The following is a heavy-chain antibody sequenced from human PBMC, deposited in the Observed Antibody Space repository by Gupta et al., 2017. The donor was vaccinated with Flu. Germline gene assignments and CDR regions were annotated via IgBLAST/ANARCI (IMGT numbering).Heavy chain of an antibody. CDR3: AREAGGTTVFSLRGFFDH. J-gene: IGHJ4*02. D-gene: IGHD1-26*01. Sequence: GKGLEWVSNISGGGEHIYYAYSVQGLFVIARDNARNTLSLQINGLTAEDSATYCGAREAGGTTVFSLRGFFDHWGQGALVTVSS. V-gene: IGHV3-23*01. CDR2: ISGGGEHI.